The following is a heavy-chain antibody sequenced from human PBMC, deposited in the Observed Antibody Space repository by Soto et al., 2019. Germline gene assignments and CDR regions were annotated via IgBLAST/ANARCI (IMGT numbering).Heavy chain of an antibody. J-gene: IGHJ4*02. V-gene: IGHV1-2*02. CDR3: ARPPGYISDWYYFDL. D-gene: IGHD3-9*01. Sequence: ASVKVSCKASGGTFSSYAISCVRQAPGQGFEWMGRISPKSGGTNYAQKFQGRVSLTWDTSLNTAYMELSSLMSEDTAVYYCARPPGYISDWYYFDLWGQGTQVTVSS. CDR1: GGTFSSYA. CDR2: ISPKSGGT.